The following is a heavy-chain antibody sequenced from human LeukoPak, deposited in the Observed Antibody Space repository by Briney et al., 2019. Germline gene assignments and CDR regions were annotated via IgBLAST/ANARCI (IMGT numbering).Heavy chain of an antibody. Sequence: SQTLSLTCTVSGGSISSGSYYCSWIRQPAGKGLEWIGRIYTSGSTNYNPSLKSRVTISVDTSKNQFSLKLSSVTAADTAVYYCAREIVVVVAATWFDPWGQGTLVTVSS. CDR2: IYTSGST. J-gene: IGHJ5*02. V-gene: IGHV4-61*02. CDR3: AREIVVVVAATWFDP. CDR1: GGSISSGSYY. D-gene: IGHD2-15*01.